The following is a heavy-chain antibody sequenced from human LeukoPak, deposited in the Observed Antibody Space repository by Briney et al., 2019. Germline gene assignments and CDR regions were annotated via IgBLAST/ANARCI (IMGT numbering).Heavy chain of an antibody. V-gene: IGHV4-38-2*02. CDR3: ARDLGYSGFDWAP. D-gene: IGHD5-12*01. CDR1: GYCISSGYY. CDR2: IHSSGNT. Sequence: SETLSLTCTVSGYCISSGYYWGWIRQPPGKRLEWVGSIHSSGNTYYNPTLKSRVTISVDTSKNQFSLNLTSVTAADAAVYYCARDLGYSGFDWAPWGQGTLVTVSS. J-gene: IGHJ5*02.